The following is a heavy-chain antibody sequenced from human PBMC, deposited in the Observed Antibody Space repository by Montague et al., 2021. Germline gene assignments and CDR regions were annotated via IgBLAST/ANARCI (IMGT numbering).Heavy chain of an antibody. CDR2: NYYRGNT. CDR1: GGSISSSPFY. D-gene: IGHD3-10*01. J-gene: IGHJ4*02. V-gene: IGHV4-39*01. Sequence: SETLSLACAVSGGSISSSPFYWGWIRQSPGKGLEWIGSNYYRGNTYYNPSPKSRVSLSIGTSKNQFSLKMNSVTAADTAVYYCARAGPRTYGGDSLDYWGQGALVTVSS. CDR3: ARAGPRTYGGDSLDY.